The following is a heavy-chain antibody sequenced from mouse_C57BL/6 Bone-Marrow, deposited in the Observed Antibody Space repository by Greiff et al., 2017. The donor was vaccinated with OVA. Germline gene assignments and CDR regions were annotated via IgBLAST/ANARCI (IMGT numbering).Heavy chain of an antibody. D-gene: IGHD2-4*01. CDR2: ISSGGSYT. J-gene: IGHJ3*01. CDR3: ARPKYDYDGAWFAY. V-gene: IGHV5-6*02. CDR1: GFTFSSYG. Sequence: VMLVESGGDLVKPGGSLKLSCAASGFTFSSYGMSWVRQTPDKRLEWVATISSGGSYTYYPDSVKGRFTISRDNAKNTLYLQMSSLKSEDTAMYYCARPKYDYDGAWFAYWGQGTLVTVSA.